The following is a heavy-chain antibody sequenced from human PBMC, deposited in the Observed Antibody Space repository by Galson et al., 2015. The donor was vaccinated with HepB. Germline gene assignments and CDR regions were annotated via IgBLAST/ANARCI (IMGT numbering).Heavy chain of an antibody. CDR1: GYTFTSYY. D-gene: IGHD5-18*01. V-gene: IGHV1-46*01. CDR3: ARDGKRYSYGYGWFDP. J-gene: IGHJ5*02. CDR2: INPSGGST. Sequence: QSGAEVKKPGESLKISCKASGYTFTSYYMHWVRQAPGQGLEWMGIINPSGGSTSYAQKFQGRVTMTRDTSTSTVYMELSSLRSEDTAVYYCARDGKRYSYGYGWFDPWGQGTLVTVSS.